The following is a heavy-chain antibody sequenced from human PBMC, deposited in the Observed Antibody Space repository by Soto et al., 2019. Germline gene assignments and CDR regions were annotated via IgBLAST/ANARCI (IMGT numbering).Heavy chain of an antibody. CDR2: ISSSSSYI. V-gene: IGHV3-21*01. CDR1: GFTFSSYS. D-gene: IGHD6-13*01. Sequence: GGSLRLSCAASGFTFSSYSMNWVRQAPGKGLEWVSSISSSSSYIYYADSVKGRFTISRDNAKNSLYLLMNSLRAEDTAVYYCAREPPYSSSPFDYWGQGTLVTVSS. J-gene: IGHJ4*02. CDR3: AREPPYSSSPFDY.